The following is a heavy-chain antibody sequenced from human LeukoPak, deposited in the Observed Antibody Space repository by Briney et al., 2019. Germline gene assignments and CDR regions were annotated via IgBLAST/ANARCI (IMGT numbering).Heavy chain of an antibody. CDR1: GSTFCTYP. CDR2: ISGNSVTI. J-gene: IGHJ4*02. CDR3: AKILSGTYSFDL. V-gene: IGHV3-23*01. Sequence: PGGSLRLSCTASGSTFCTYPMTWVRQAPGQGLEWVSAISGNSVTIYYADSVKGRFTISRDNSKNTLYLQMYSLRAEDTAVYYCAKILSGTYSFDLWGQGTLVTVSS. D-gene: IGHD1-26*01.